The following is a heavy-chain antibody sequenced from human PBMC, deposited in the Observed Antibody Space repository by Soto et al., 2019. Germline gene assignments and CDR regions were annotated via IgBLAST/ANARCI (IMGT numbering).Heavy chain of an antibody. J-gene: IGHJ6*03. V-gene: IGHV1-18*01. CDR3: AREVVVVPAAAYYYYYYMDV. CDR1: GGTFSSYA. CDR2: ISAYNGNT. D-gene: IGHD2-2*01. Sequence: GASVKVSCKASGGTFSSYAISWVRQAPGQGLEWMGWISAYNGNTNYAQKLQGRVTMTTDTSTSTAYMELRSLRSDDTAVYYCAREVVVVPAAAYYYYYYMDVWGKGTTVTVSS.